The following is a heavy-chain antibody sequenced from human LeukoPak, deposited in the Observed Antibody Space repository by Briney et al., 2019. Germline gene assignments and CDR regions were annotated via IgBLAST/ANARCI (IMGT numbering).Heavy chain of an antibody. J-gene: IGHJ6*03. V-gene: IGHV4-59*01. Sequence: SETLSLTCTVSGGSISSYYWSWIRQPPGKGLEWIGYIYYSGSTNYNPSLKSRVTISVDTSKNQFSLKLSSVTAADTAVYYCARQNYYFYYMDVWGKGTTVTVSS. CDR1: GGSISSYY. CDR2: IYYSGST. CDR3: ARQNYYFYYMDV.